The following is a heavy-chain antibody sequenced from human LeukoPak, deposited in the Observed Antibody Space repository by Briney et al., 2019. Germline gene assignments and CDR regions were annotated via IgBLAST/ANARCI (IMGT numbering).Heavy chain of an antibody. D-gene: IGHD3-10*01. CDR1: GYTFTGYY. J-gene: IGHJ4*02. V-gene: IGHV1-2*02. CDR2: INPNSGGT. CDR3: ARELRGGYYYGSGSYSAPFDY. Sequence: GASVKVSCTASGYTFTGYYMHWVRQAPGQGLEWMGWINPNSGGTNYAQKFQGRVTMTRDTSISTAYMELSRLRSDDTAVYYCARELRGGYYYGSGSYSAPFDYWGQGTLVTVSS.